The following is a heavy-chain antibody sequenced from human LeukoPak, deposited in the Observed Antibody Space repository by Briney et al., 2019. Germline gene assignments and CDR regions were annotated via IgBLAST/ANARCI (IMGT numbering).Heavy chain of an antibody. J-gene: IGHJ5*02. D-gene: IGHD3-10*01. CDR2: INPNSGGT. CDR1: GYTFTGYY. Sequence: GAPVKVSCKASGYTFTGYYMHWMRQAPGQGLEWMGWINPNSGGTNYAQKFQGRVTMTRDTSISTAYMELSRLRSDDTAVYYCARVTMVRGVIGWFDPWGQGTLVTVSS. V-gene: IGHV1-2*02. CDR3: ARVTMVRGVIGWFDP.